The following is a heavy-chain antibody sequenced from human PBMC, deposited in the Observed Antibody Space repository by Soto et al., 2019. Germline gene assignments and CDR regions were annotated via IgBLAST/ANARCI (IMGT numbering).Heavy chain of an antibody. D-gene: IGHD3-9*01. CDR1: GFTFSSYW. CDR3: ACDGGGYDILTGPLPTRDMDV. CDR2: INSDGSST. V-gene: IGHV3-74*01. Sequence: GGSLRLSCAASGFTFSSYWMHWVRQAPGKGLVWVSRINSDGSSTSYADSVKGRFTISRDNAKNTLYLQMNSLRAEDTAVYYCACDGGGYDILTGPLPTRDMDVWGKGTTVTVSS. J-gene: IGHJ6*04.